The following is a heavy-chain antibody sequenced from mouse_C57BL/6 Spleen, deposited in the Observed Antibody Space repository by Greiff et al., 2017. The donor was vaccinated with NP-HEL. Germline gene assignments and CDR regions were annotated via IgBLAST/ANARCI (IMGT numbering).Heavy chain of an antibody. Sequence: EVQLQQSGAELVRPGASVKLSCTASGFNIKDDYMHWVKQRPEQGLEWIGWIDPENGDTEYAPKFQGKATITADTSSNTAYLQLSSLTSEDTAVYYCTEGCYEYALYYFGGWGQGATLSVAT. CDR3: TEGCYEYALYYFGG. D-gene: IGHD2-4*01. CDR1: GFNIKDDY. V-gene: IGHV14-4*01. J-gene: IGHJ2*01. CDR2: IDPENGDT.